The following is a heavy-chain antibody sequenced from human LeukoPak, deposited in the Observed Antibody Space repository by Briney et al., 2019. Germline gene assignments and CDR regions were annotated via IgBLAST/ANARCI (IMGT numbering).Heavy chain of an antibody. CDR3: AINLIVAATTASDY. D-gene: IGHD1-26*01. J-gene: IGHJ4*02. V-gene: IGHV1-2*02. CDR1: GYTFTVYN. CDR2: INPNSGGT. Sequence: ASVKVSCKASGYTFTVYNMHWVRPTLGQGLEWVGWINPNSGGTNYTQKFKGRVTMTRDTSISTAYMELSRLRSDDTAVYYCAINLIVAATTASDYWGQGTLVTVYS.